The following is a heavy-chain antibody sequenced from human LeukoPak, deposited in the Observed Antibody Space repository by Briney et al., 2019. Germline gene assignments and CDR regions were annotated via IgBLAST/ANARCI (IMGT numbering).Heavy chain of an antibody. D-gene: IGHD3-3*01. J-gene: IGHJ4*02. V-gene: IGHV3-11*04. CDR1: GFTFSDYY. Sequence: GGSLRLSCAASGFTFSDYYMSWIRQAPGKGLEWVSYISSSGSTIYYADSVKGRFTISRDNAKNSLYLQMNSLRAEDTAVYYCARDNRYYDFWSGYSFPPYYFDYWGQGTLVTVSS. CDR2: ISSSGSTI. CDR3: ARDNRYYDFWSGYSFPPYYFDY.